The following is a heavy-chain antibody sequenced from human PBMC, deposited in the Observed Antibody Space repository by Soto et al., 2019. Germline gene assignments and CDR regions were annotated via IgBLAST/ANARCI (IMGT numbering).Heavy chain of an antibody. Sequence: GASVKVSCKASGGTFSSYAISWVRQAPGQGLEWMGGIIPIFGTANYAQKFQGRVTITADESTSTAYMELSSLRSEDTAVYYCARRATISSRRDYWGQGTLVTVSS. CDR3: ARRATISSRRDY. V-gene: IGHV1-69*13. D-gene: IGHD5-12*01. J-gene: IGHJ4*02. CDR2: IIPIFGTA. CDR1: GGTFSSYA.